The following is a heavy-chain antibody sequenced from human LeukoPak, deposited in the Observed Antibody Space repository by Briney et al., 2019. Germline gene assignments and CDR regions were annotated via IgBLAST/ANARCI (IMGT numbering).Heavy chain of an antibody. V-gene: IGHV3-30*02. CDR1: GFTFSSYG. CDR2: IRYDGSKK. J-gene: IGHJ4*02. Sequence: GGSLRLSCAASGFTFSSYGMHWVRQAPGKGLEWVAFIRYDGSKKYYADSVKGRFTISRDNSKNTLYLQMNSLRAENAAVYYCAKELRYYDSSGYYDDYWGQGTLVTVSS. D-gene: IGHD3-22*01. CDR3: AKELRYYDSSGYYDDY.